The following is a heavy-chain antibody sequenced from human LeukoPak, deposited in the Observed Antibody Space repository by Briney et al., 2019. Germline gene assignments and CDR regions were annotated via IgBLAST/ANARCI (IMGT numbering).Heavy chain of an antibody. D-gene: IGHD3-16*01. CDR3: ARLHALGAEEFDP. CDR2: TRYTGAT. CDR1: GGSISGHY. V-gene: IGHV4-59*11. J-gene: IGHJ5*02. Sequence: SETLSLTCTVSGGSISGHYWSWIRQSPGKGLEWIGYTRYTGATNYNPYLQSRITISVDMPKNQFSLRLNSVTAADTAVYYCARLHALGAEEFDPWGQGTLVTVSS.